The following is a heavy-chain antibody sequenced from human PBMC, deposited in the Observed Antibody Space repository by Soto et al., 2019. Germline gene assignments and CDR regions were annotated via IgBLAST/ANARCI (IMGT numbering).Heavy chain of an antibody. Sequence: SVKVSCKASGDTFSSYAISWVRQAPGQGLEWMGGIIPIFGTANYAQKFKGRVTITADKSTSTAYMELISLGSEDTAMYYCARGWYYYDSSGYAFDYWGQGTQVTVSS. CDR1: GDTFSSYA. D-gene: IGHD3-22*01. CDR3: ARGWYYYDSSGYAFDY. V-gene: IGHV1-69*06. CDR2: IIPIFGTA. J-gene: IGHJ4*02.